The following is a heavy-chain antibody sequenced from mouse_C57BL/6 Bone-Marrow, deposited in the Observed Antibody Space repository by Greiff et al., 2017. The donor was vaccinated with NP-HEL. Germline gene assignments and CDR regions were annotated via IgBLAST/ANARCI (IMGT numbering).Heavy chain of an antibody. J-gene: IGHJ4*01. Sequence: QVPVKPSGAELVKPGASVKISCKASGYAFRSYWMTWVKPRPGKGLEWIGQIYPGDGDTNYNGKFKGKATLTAAKSSSAAYMQLSSLTAEDSAVYFCARVRRAMDYGGQGTSVTVSS. CDR2: IYPGDGDT. D-gene: IGHD2-14*01. CDR1: GYAFRSYW. CDR3: ARVRRAMDY. V-gene: IGHV1-80*01.